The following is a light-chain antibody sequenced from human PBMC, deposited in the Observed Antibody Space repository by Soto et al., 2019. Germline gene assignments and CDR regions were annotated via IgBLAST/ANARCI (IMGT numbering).Light chain of an antibody. Sequence: IVLTQSPATLSLSPGERATLSCRASQSVSTYLAWYQQKPGQSPRLLISDAFNRATGIPARFSGSGSGTDFTLTISSLEPEDFAVYYCQQRSNWPSFGQGTRLEIK. CDR3: QQRSNWPS. CDR2: DAF. CDR1: QSVSTY. J-gene: IGKJ5*01. V-gene: IGKV3-11*01.